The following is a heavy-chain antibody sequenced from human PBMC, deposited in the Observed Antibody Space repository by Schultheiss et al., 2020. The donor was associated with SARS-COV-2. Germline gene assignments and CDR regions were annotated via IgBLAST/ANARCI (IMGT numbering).Heavy chain of an antibody. CDR1: GFTFSSYD. V-gene: IGHV3-13*01. Sequence: GGSLRLSCAASGFTFSSYDMHWVRQATGKGLEWVSAIGTAGDTYYPGSVKGRFTISRENAKNTLYLQMNSLRAEDTAVYYCAREGYYDFWSGYYYYYYGMDVWGQGTTVTVSS. CDR2: IGTAGDT. D-gene: IGHD3-3*01. J-gene: IGHJ6*02. CDR3: AREGYYDFWSGYYYYYYGMDV.